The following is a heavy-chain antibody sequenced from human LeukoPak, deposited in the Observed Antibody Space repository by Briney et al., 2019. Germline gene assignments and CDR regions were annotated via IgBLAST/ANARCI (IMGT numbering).Heavy chain of an antibody. D-gene: IGHD6-13*01. V-gene: IGHV3-21*01. J-gene: IGHJ4*02. CDR2: ISSSSSYI. CDR3: ASDGAAGSWFSDY. Sequence: GGSLRLSCAASGFTFSSYSMNWVRQAPGKGLEWVSSISSSSSYIYYADSVKGRFTISRDNAKNSLYLQMNSLRAEDTAVYYCASDGAAGSWFSDYWGQGTLVTVSS. CDR1: GFTFSSYS.